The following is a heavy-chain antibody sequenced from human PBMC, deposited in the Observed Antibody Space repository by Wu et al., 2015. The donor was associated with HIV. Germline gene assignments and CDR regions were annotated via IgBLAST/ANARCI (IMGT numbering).Heavy chain of an antibody. CDR1: GDTFSTYA. J-gene: IGHJ4*02. D-gene: IGHD3-22*01. Sequence: QVQLVQSGAEVKKPGSSVKVSCKTSGDTFSTYAISWVRQAPGQGLEWMGGIIPMFGTVNYAQKLQGRVTVTTDESTSTTYMELSGLRSEDTAVYYCARSFPTSGYYYDHFDSWGQGTLVTVSS. V-gene: IGHV1-69*05. CDR3: ARSFPTSGYYYDHFDS. CDR2: IIPMFGTV.